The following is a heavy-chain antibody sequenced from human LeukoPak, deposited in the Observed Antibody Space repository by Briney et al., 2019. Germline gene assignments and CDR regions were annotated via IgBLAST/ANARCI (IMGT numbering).Heavy chain of an antibody. D-gene: IGHD1-1*01. V-gene: IGHV3-23*01. CDR3: AKGQELDDGVFDS. CDR2: IRSNGDTT. Sequence: PGGSLRLSRAASGFTVSSNYMSWVRQAPGKGLEWVSTIRSNGDTTYNADSVKGRFTISRDNSKNTLYLELNSLRVEDTATFYCAKGQELDDGVFDSWGQGTMVTVSS. J-gene: IGHJ4*02. CDR1: GFTVSSNY.